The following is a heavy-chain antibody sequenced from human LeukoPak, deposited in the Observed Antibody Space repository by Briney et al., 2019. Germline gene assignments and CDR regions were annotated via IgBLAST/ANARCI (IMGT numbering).Heavy chain of an antibody. CDR3: AKDRDGYNNYYYYYGMDV. V-gene: IGHV3-30*18. CDR1: GFTFSSYG. D-gene: IGHD5-24*01. J-gene: IGHJ6*02. CDR2: ISYDGSNK. Sequence: HTGGSLRLSCAASGFTFSSYGMHWVRQAPGKGLEWVAVISYDGSNKYYADSVKGRFTISRDNSKNTLYLQMNSLRAEDTAVYYCAKDRDGYNNYYYYYGMDVWGQGTTVTVSS.